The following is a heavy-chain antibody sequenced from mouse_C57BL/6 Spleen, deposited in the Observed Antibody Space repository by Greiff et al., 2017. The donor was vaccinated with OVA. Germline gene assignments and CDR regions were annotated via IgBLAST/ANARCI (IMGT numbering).Heavy chain of an antibody. J-gene: IGHJ2*01. D-gene: IGHD4-1*02. V-gene: IGHV1-50*01. CDR1: GYTFTSYW. CDR2: IDPSDSYT. Sequence: VQLQQPGAELVKPGASVKLSCKASGYTFTSYWMQWVKQRPGQGLEWIGEIDPSDSYTNYNQKFKGKATLTVDTSSSTAYMQLSSLTSEDSAVYYCAEGQLGFDYWGQGTTLTVSS. CDR3: AEGQLGFDY.